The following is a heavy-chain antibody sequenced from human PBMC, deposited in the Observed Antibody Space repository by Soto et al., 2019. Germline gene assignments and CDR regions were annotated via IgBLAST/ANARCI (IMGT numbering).Heavy chain of an antibody. D-gene: IGHD3-10*01. Sequence: GGSLRLSCAASGFTFSSYWMHWVRQAPGKGLVWVSRINSDGSSTSYADSVKGRFTISRDNAKNTLYLQMNSLRAEDTAGYYCARVAVTYGSGSSLPYWGQGTLVTVSS. CDR2: INSDGSST. J-gene: IGHJ4*02. V-gene: IGHV3-74*01. CDR3: ARVAVTYGSGSSLPY. CDR1: GFTFSSYW.